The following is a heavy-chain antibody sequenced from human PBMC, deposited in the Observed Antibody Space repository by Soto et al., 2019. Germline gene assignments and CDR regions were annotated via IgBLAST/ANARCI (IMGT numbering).Heavy chain of an antibody. CDR3: ARGSSTPAAAGDYYYGMDV. CDR2: INHSGST. D-gene: IGHD2-2*01. Sequence: SETLSLTCAVYGGSFSGYYWSWIRQPPGKGLEWIGEINHSGSTNYNPSLKSRVTISVDTSKNQFSLKLSSVAAADTAVYYCARGSSTPAAAGDYYYGMDVWGQGTTVTVSS. J-gene: IGHJ6*02. CDR1: GGSFSGYY. V-gene: IGHV4-34*01.